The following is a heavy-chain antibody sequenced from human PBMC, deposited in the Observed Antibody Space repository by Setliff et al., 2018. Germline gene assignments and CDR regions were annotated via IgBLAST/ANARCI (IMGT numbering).Heavy chain of an antibody. V-gene: IGHV1-46*01. J-gene: IGHJ6*04. CDR3: ARVLLGSYCSSTSCRDPQYGMDV. CDR1: GYTSTSYY. CDR2: INPSGGST. D-gene: IGHD2-2*01. Sequence: GASVKVSCKASGYTSTSYYMHWVRQAPGQGLEWMGVINPSGGSTSYAQKFQGRVTMTRDTSTSTVYMELSSLRSEDTAVYYCARVLLGSYCSSTSCRDPQYGMDVWGKGTTVTVSS.